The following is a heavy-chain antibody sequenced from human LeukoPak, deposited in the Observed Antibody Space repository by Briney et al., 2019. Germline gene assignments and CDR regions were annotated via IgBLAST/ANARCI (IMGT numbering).Heavy chain of an antibody. CDR1: FXXYW. J-gene: IGHJ4*02. CDR2: IYPGYSDT. Sequence: FXXYWVGWGRRMAGKGGEGIGIIYPGYSDTRYSPSFQGQLTISADKSISTAYLQWSSLKASDTAMYYCARRDHSSSSDYWGQGTLVTVSS. D-gene: IGHD6-6*01. CDR3: ARRDHSSSSDY. V-gene: IGHV5-51*01.